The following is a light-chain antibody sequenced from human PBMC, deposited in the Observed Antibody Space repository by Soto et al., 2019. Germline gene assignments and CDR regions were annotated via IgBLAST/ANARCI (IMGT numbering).Light chain of an antibody. CDR1: QDIRGA. Sequence: AIQLTQSPSSLSASVGDRVTITCRASQDIRGALAWYQQKPGKAPKILIYDVSTLESGVPSRFSDSSSGTDFTLTIISQHHLDFATCYCHLFNSYPNTFRQGTRLEIK. CDR3: HLFNSYPNT. CDR2: DVS. J-gene: IGKJ5*01. V-gene: IGKV1-13*02.